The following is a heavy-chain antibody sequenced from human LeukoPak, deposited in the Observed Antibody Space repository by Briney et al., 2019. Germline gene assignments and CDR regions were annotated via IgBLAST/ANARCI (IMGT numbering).Heavy chain of an antibody. D-gene: IGHD5-24*01. CDR1: GFIFSSYS. Sequence: GGSLRLSCAASGFIFSSYSMNWVRQAPGKGLEWVSYISSSSSTIYYADSVKGRFTISRDNAKNSLYLQMNSLRAEDTAVYYCARVGGSAYRDGSDYWGQGTLVTVSS. CDR2: ISSSSSTI. J-gene: IGHJ4*02. V-gene: IGHV3-48*04. CDR3: ARVGGSAYRDGSDY.